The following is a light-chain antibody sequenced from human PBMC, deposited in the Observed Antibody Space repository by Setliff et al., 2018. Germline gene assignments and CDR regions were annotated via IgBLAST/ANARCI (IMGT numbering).Light chain of an antibody. CDR2: YDS. J-gene: IGLJ2*01. CDR1: NIGSES. Sequence: SYELTQPPSVSVAPGKTARITCGGNNIGSESVHWYQQKPGQAPVLVIYYDSDRPSGIPERFSGSNSGNTATLTISRVEAGDEADYYCQVWDSSSDHPVVFGGGTKVTV. V-gene: IGLV3-21*04. CDR3: QVWDSSSDHPVV.